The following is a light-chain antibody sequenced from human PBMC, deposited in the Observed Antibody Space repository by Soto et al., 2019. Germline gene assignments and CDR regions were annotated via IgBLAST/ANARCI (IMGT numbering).Light chain of an antibody. CDR1: QSVRSN. J-gene: IGKJ4*01. CDR3: QQYNNWPAT. V-gene: IGKV3-15*01. CDR2: AAS. Sequence: EIVMTQSPATLSVSPGDTATLSCRASQSVRSNLAWYQQKAGQAPRLLVYAASTRATAFPARFSGSGSGTEFTLTISSLQSEDFAVYYCQQYNNWPATFGGGTKVEIK.